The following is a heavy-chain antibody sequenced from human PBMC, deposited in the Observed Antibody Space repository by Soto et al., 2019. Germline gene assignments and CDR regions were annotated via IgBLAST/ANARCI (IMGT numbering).Heavy chain of an antibody. Sequence: GGSLRLSCAASGFTFSSYAMSWVRQAPGKGLEWVSAISGSGGSTYYADSVKGRFTISRDNSKNTLYLQMNSLRAEDTAVYYCAKVNDFWSGYLPIDYWGQGTLVTVSS. CDR1: GFTFSSYA. CDR2: ISGSGGST. J-gene: IGHJ4*02. V-gene: IGHV3-23*01. D-gene: IGHD3-3*01. CDR3: AKVNDFWSGYLPIDY.